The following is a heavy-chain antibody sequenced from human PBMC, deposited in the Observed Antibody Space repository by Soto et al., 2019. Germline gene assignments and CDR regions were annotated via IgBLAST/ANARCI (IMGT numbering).Heavy chain of an antibody. CDR2: ISWNSGSI. CDR1: GFTFDEYG. J-gene: IGHJ4*02. V-gene: IGHV3-9*01. Sequence: ESGGGLEQPGRSLRLSCAASGFTFDEYGMHWVRQAPGKGLEWVSGISWNSGSIRYADSVKGRFTISRDNAKNSLYLQMNSLRTEDTALYYCTKGVLRFLEWLPRDYFDYWGQGTLVTVSS. CDR3: TKGVLRFLEWLPRDYFDY. D-gene: IGHD3-3*01.